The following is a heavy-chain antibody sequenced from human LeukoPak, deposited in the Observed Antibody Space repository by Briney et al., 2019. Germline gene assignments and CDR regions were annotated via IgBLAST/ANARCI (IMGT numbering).Heavy chain of an antibody. Sequence: GGSLGLSCAASAFTFSTYSMHWVRQAPGKGLEWVAAISYDGPNKNYADSVKGRFTISRDNSKNTLYLQMNSLRAEDTAVYYCARGLRIAVAGNIDYWGQGTLVTVSS. CDR1: AFTFSTYS. V-gene: IGHV3-30*04. D-gene: IGHD6-19*01. CDR3: ARGLRIAVAGNIDY. CDR2: ISYDGPNK. J-gene: IGHJ4*02.